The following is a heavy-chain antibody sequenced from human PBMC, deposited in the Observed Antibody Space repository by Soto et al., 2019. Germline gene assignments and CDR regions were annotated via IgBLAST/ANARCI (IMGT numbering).Heavy chain of an antibody. CDR1: GYTFIRYY. J-gene: IGHJ6*02. CDR3: ANFFDCSGYYYGTPYYHYGKDV. V-gene: IGHV1-46*01. D-gene: IGHD3-22*01. Sequence: ASVKVSCKAFGYTFIRYYMHWVRQAPGQGLEWMGIIDPSGGSTSYAQKFQGRVTTTRDTSATTDYIELSSLRSEDTAVYYCANFFDCSGYYYGTPYYHYGKDVWGQGTTVTVAS. CDR2: IDPSGGST.